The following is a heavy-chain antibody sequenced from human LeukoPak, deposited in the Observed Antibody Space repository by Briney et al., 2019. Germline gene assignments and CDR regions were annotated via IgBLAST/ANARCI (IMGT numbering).Heavy chain of an antibody. D-gene: IGHD2-2*02. J-gene: IGHJ4*02. Sequence: SVKVSCKASGGTFSSYAISWVRQAPGQGLEWMGGIIPIFGTANYAQKFQGRVTITTDESTSTAYMELSSLRSEETAVYYCARRLVPAAIPSGWGQGTLVTVSS. V-gene: IGHV1-69*05. CDR2: IIPIFGTA. CDR3: ARRLVPAAIPSG. CDR1: GGTFSSYA.